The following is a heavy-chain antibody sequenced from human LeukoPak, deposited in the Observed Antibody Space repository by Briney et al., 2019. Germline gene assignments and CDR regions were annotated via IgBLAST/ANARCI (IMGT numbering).Heavy chain of an antibody. CDR2: IYYSGST. D-gene: IGHD1-20*01. V-gene: IGHV4-59*01. Sequence: PSGTLSLTCTVSGGSISSYYWSWIRQPPGKGLEWIGYIYYSGSTNYNPSLKSRVTISVDTSKNQFSLKLSSVTAADTAVYYCARQSYNWNDGFDYWGQGTLVTVSS. J-gene: IGHJ4*02. CDR1: GGSISSYY. CDR3: ARQSYNWNDGFDY.